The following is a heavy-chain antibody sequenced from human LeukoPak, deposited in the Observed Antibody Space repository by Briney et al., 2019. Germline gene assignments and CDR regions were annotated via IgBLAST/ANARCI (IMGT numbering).Heavy chain of an antibody. Sequence: PSETLSLTCTVSGGSISSYYWSWIRQPPGKGLEWIGYIYYSGSTNYNPSLKSRVTISVDTSKNQFSLKLSSVTAADTAVYYCARGSVTMIAEGPLDYWGQGTLVTVSS. CDR3: ARGSVTMIAEGPLDY. J-gene: IGHJ4*02. V-gene: IGHV4-59*01. D-gene: IGHD3-22*01. CDR1: GGSISSYY. CDR2: IYYSGST.